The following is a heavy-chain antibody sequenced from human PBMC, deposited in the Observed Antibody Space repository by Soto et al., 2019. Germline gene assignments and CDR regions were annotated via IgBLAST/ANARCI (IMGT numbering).Heavy chain of an antibody. D-gene: IGHD3-9*01. Sequence: GGSLRLSCAASGFTFSSYSMNWVRQAPGKGLEWVSYISSSSSTIYYADSVKGRFTISRDNAKNSLYLQMNSLRAEDTAVYYCAREYFDWYQTKGHDAFDIWGQGTMVTVSS. CDR2: ISSSSSTI. CDR3: AREYFDWYQTKGHDAFDI. CDR1: GFTFSSYS. V-gene: IGHV3-48*01. J-gene: IGHJ3*02.